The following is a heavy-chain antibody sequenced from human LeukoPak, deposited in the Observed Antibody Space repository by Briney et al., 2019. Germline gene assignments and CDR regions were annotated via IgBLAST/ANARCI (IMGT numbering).Heavy chain of an antibody. CDR1: GYTFANSG. Sequence: GASVKVSCKASGYTFANSGISWVRQAPGLGLEWMGWISAYNGNTNYAQKLQGRVTMTTDTSTSTAYMELRSLRSDDTAVYYCARGTHIAAAGLWGQGTLVTVSS. J-gene: IGHJ4*02. V-gene: IGHV1-18*01. CDR3: ARGTHIAAAGL. CDR2: ISAYNGNT. D-gene: IGHD6-13*01.